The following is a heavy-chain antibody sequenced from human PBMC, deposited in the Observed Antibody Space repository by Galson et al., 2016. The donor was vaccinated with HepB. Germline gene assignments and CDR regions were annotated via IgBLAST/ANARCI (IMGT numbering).Heavy chain of an antibody. CDR3: AKSLPISGILEWLFFDY. CDR1: GFTFSSYG. CDR2: SSGPGDIT. J-gene: IGHJ4*02. Sequence: SLRLSCAGSGFTFSSYGMSWVRQAPGKGLEWVSGSSGPGDITYYADSVQSRFTNSRDNSTNILYLQMNSLRAEDPAVYYCAKSLPISGILEWLFFDYWGQGTLVTVSS. V-gene: IGHV3-23*01. D-gene: IGHD3-3*01.